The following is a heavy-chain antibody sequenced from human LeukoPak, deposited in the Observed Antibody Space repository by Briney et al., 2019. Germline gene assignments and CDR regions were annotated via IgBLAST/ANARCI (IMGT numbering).Heavy chain of an antibody. J-gene: IGHJ4*02. Sequence: GGSLRLSCAAPGFTFSSYDMHWVRQATGKGLEWVSAIGTAGDTYYPGSVKGRFTISRENAKNSLYLQMNSLRAGDTAVYYCAGGAPSTVVGAEYYFDYWGQGTLVTVSS. D-gene: IGHD1-26*01. CDR3: AGGAPSTVVGAEYYFDY. CDR2: IGTAGDT. V-gene: IGHV3-13*01. CDR1: GFTFSSYD.